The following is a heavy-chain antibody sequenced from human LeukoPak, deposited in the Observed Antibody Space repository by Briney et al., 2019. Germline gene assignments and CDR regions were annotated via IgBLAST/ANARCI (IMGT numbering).Heavy chain of an antibody. D-gene: IGHD6-13*01. V-gene: IGHV4-59*01. J-gene: IGHJ5*02. CDR1: SGSFRGYY. CDR2: VYYSGST. CDR3: ARAGIAAAGNRWFDP. Sequence: SETLSLTCAVYSGSFRGYYWSWIRQPPGKGLEWIGYVYYSGSTNYNPSLKSRVTISVDTSKNQFSLKLSSVTAADTAVYYCARAGIAAAGNRWFDPWGQGTLVIVSS.